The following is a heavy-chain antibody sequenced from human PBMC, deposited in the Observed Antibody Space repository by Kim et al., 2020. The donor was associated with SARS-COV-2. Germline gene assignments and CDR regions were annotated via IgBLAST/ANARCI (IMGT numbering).Heavy chain of an antibody. CDR2: YPCDSYT. CDR3: ARIGDY. J-gene: IGHJ4*02. D-gene: IGHD2-15*01. V-gene: IGHV5-51*01. Sequence: YPCDSYTRYSPSFQGQVTISADKSISTAYLQWSSLKASDTAMYYCARIGDYWGQGTLVTVSS.